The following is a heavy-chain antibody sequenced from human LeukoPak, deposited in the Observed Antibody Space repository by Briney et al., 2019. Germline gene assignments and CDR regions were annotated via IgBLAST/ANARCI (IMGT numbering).Heavy chain of an antibody. CDR3: ARGKGPDEKHGLDI. V-gene: IGHV3-9*01. CDR2: ISWNRDYI. Sequence: GGSLRLSCAAFGFTFAMHWVRQVPGKGLEWVSGISWNRDYIGYADSVKGRFTISRENAMNSFYLQMNSLRVGDTAVYYCARGKGPDEKHGLDIWGQGTVVTVSS. J-gene: IGHJ3*02. D-gene: IGHD2-21*01. CDR1: GFTFA.